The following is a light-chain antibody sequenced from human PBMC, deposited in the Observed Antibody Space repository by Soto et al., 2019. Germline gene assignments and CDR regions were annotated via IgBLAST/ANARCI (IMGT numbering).Light chain of an antibody. CDR2: DAS. J-gene: IGKJ1*01. Sequence: DIQITQSPSTLSASVGDRVTITCRASQSISSWLAWYQQKPGKAPKFLIYDASTLQSGVPSRFSGSGSGTEFTLTISSLQPDDFATYYCQQYNSYTWTFGQGTKVDIK. CDR3: QQYNSYTWT. CDR1: QSISSW. V-gene: IGKV1-5*01.